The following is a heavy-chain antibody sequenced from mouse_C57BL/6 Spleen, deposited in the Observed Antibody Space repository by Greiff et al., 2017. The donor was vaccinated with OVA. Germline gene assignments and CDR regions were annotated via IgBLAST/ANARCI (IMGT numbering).Heavy chain of an antibody. CDR2: IWSGGST. CDR3: ASHYGYDGDYYAMDY. V-gene: IGHV2-2*01. D-gene: IGHD2-2*01. CDR1: GFSLTSYG. J-gene: IGHJ4*01. Sequence: VQLQQSGPGLVQPSQSLSITCTVSGFSLTSYGVHWVRQSPGKGLEWLGVIWSGGSTDYNAAFISRLSISKDNSKSQVFFKMNSLQADDTAINYCASHYGYDGDYYAMDYWGQGTSVTVSS.